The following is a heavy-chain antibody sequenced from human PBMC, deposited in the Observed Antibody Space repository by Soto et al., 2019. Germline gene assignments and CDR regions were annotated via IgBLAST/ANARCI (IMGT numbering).Heavy chain of an antibody. J-gene: IGHJ6*02. D-gene: IGHD6-13*01. CDR3: AEDLPAAAGSHYCYYGLYV. Sequence: HMQLVQYGPEVKKPGTSAKVSCKASRCTFTSSAVQWVRPARGQRLAWIGWIVVGSGNTNYAPKFQERVTITRDMATSPADLELSSLRSEDTAVYYCAEDLPAAAGSHYCYYGLYVWGQGTTGTGSS. CDR1: RCTFTSSA. CDR2: IVVGSGNT. V-gene: IGHV1-58*01.